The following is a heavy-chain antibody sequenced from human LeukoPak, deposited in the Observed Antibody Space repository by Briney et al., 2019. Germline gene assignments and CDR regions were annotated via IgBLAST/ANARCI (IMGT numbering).Heavy chain of an antibody. V-gene: IGHV4-34*01. CDR1: GGYLSGYY. J-gene: IGHJ4*02. CDR2: INHSGTT. CDR3: ARVARGDMIVVVMYFDY. Sequence: KPSETLSLTCAVYGGYLSGYYWSWIRQPPGKGLEWIGEINHSGTTNYNPSLKSRVTISVDTSKNQFSLKLSSVTAADTAVYYCARVARGDMIVVVMYFDYWGQGTLVTVSS. D-gene: IGHD3-22*01.